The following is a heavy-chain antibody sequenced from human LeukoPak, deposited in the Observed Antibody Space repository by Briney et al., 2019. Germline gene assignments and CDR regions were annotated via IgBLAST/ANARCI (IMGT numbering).Heavy chain of an antibody. CDR1: GGSISSYY. Sequence: PSETLSLTCTVSGGSISSYYWSWIRQPPGKGLEWIGYIYYSGSTNYNPSLKSRVTISVDTSKNQFSLKLSSVTAADTAVYYCASHYSSSWYWSKGEREYYFDYWGQGTLVTVSS. V-gene: IGHV4-59*12. J-gene: IGHJ4*02. D-gene: IGHD6-13*01. CDR3: ASHYSSSWYWSKGEREYYFDY. CDR2: IYYSGST.